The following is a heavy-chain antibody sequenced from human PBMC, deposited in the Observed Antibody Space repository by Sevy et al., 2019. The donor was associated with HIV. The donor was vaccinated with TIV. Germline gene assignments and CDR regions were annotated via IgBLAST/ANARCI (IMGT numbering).Heavy chain of an antibody. D-gene: IGHD3-22*01. CDR3: ARESSGPSVVDL. J-gene: IGHJ5*02. CDR1: GFTFTTYW. Sequence: GGSLRLSCAASGFTFTTYWMIWIRQAPGKCLVWVANINRDGTQKYYADSLKDRFTISRDNAENPLYLQMDSLRAEDTALYYCARESSGPSVVDLWGQGTLVTVSS. CDR2: INRDGTQK. V-gene: IGHV3-7*01.